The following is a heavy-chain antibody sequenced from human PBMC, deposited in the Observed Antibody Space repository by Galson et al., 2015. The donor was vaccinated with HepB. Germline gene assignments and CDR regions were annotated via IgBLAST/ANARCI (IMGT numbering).Heavy chain of an antibody. CDR2: IYHSGST. CDR3: ARDWSGSGRKFDY. Sequence: ETLSLTCTVSGDSISSSRYYWGWIRQPPGKGLEWIASIYHSGSTNYNPSLKSRVTISVDKSKNQFSLKLSSVTAADTAVYYCARDWSGSGRKFDYWGQGTLVTVSS. CDR1: GDSISSSRYY. V-gene: IGHV4-39*07. J-gene: IGHJ4*02. D-gene: IGHD3-10*01.